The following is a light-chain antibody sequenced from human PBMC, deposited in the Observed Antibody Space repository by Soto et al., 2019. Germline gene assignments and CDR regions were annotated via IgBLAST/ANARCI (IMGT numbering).Light chain of an antibody. CDR3: CSYAGNYPK. Sequence: QAVVTQPRSVSGSPGQSVTISCTGSSSDVGAYNFVSWYQRYPAKAPKLMIYDVNKRPSGVPDRFSGSKSGYTASLTISGLQAEDEADYYCCSYAGNYPKFGGGTKLTVL. V-gene: IGLV2-11*01. J-gene: IGLJ3*02. CDR1: SSDVGAYNF. CDR2: DVN.